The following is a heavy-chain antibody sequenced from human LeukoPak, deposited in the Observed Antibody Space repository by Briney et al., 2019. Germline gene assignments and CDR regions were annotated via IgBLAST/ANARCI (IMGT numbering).Heavy chain of an antibody. J-gene: IGHJ6*02. CDR3: AKDSGNYTYLYYGMDV. CDR2: ISYDGNNK. CDR1: GFTFNSNG. Sequence: TGGSLRLSCAASGFTFNSNGMHWVRQSPGKGLEWVAVISYDGNNKYYADSVKGRFTISRDNSKNTLYLQMNSLRPEDTAVFYCAKDSGNYTYLYYGMDVWGQGTTVTVSS. V-gene: IGHV3-30*18. D-gene: IGHD1-26*01.